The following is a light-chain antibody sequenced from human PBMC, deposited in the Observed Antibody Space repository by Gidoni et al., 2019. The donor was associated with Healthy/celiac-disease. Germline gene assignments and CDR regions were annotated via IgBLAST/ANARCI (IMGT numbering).Light chain of an antibody. CDR3: QQYGSSPFT. CDR1: QSGSSSY. CDR2: GAS. Sequence: IVLTQSPGTLSLSPGERATLSCRASQSGSSSYLAWYQQKPGQAPRLLIYGASSRATGIPDRCSGSGSGTDFTLTISRLEPEDFAVYYCQQYGSSPFTFXPXTKVDIK. V-gene: IGKV3-20*01. J-gene: IGKJ3*01.